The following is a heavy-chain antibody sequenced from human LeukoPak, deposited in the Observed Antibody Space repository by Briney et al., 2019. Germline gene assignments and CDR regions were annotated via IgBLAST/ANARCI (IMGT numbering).Heavy chain of an antibody. CDR2: IYSGGST. Sequence: GGSLRLSCAASGFTVSSNYMSWVRQAPGKGLEWVSVIYSGGSTYYADSVKGRFTISRDNSKNTLYLQMNSLRAEDTAVYYCARARTLYYSDAFDIWGQGTMVTVSS. CDR3: ARARTLYYSDAFDI. CDR1: GFTVSSNY. V-gene: IGHV3-66*01. J-gene: IGHJ3*02. D-gene: IGHD3-16*01.